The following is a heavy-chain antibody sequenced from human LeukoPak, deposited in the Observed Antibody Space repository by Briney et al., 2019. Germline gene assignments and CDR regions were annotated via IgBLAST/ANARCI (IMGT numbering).Heavy chain of an antibody. CDR1: GGSVSSGGYS. D-gene: IGHD4-4*01. V-gene: IGHV4-30-2*01. CDR2: IYHSGST. Sequence: SETLSLTCAVSGGSVSSGGYSWSWIRQPPGKGLEWIGYIYHSGSTYYNPSLKSRVTISVDRSKNQFSLKLSSVTAADTAVYYCARSLHYSGWFDPWGQGTLVTVSS. J-gene: IGHJ5*02. CDR3: ARSLHYSGWFDP.